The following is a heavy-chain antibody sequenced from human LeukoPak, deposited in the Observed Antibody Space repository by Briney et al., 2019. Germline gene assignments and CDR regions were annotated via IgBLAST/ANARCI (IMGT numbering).Heavy chain of an antibody. V-gene: IGHV4-38-2*02. J-gene: IGHJ6*03. CDR2: IYHSGST. Sequence: SETLSLTCTVSGYSISSGYYWGWIRQPPGKGPEWIGSIYHSGSTYYNPSLKSRVTISVDTSKNQFSLKLSSVTAADTAVYYCARVDYDILTGYPSYYYYMDVWGKGTTVTVSS. CDR3: ARVDYDILTGYPSYYYYMDV. CDR1: GYSISSGYY. D-gene: IGHD3-9*01.